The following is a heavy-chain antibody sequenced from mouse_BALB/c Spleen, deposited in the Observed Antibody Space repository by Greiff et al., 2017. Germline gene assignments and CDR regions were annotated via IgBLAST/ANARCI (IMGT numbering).Heavy chain of an antibody. CDR2: IWAGGST. D-gene: IGHD2-3*01. J-gene: IGHJ3*01. Sequence: QVQLKQSGPGLVAPSQSLSITCTVSGFSLTSYGVHWVRQPPGKGLEWLGVIWAGGSTNYNSALMSRLSISKDNSKSQVFLKMNSLQTDDTAMYYCARVPYDGYSWFAYWGQGTLVTVSA. CDR3: ARVPYDGYSWFAY. CDR1: GFSLTSYG. V-gene: IGHV2-9*02.